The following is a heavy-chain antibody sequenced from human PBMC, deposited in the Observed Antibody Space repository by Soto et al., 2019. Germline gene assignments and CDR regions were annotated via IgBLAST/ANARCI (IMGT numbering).Heavy chain of an antibody. CDR2: ISGSGGST. CDR3: AKDSLVLRYFDWVLYFDY. CDR1: GFTFSSYA. J-gene: IGHJ4*02. V-gene: IGHV3-23*01. Sequence: PGGSLRLSCAASGFTFSSYAMSWVRQAPGKGLEWVSAISGSGGSTYYADSVKGRFTISRDNSKNTLYLQMNSLRAEDTAVYYCAKDSLVLRYFDWVLYFDYWGQGTLVTVSS. D-gene: IGHD3-9*01.